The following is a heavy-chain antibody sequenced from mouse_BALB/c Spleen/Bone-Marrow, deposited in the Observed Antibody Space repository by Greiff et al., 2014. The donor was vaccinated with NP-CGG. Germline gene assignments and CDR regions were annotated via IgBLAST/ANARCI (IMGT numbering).Heavy chain of an antibody. CDR2: ISDGGSYT. D-gene: IGHD2-3*01. CDR1: GFTFSDYY. J-gene: IGHJ4*01. V-gene: IGHV5-4*02. Sequence: EVKLMESGGGLVKPGGSLKLSCAASGFTFSDYYMYWVRQIPEKSLEWVGTISDGGSYTYYPNSVKGRFTISRDNVKNNLYLQMSSLKSEDTAMYYCARGPHDDDMDYWGQGTSVTVSS. CDR3: ARGPHDDDMDY.